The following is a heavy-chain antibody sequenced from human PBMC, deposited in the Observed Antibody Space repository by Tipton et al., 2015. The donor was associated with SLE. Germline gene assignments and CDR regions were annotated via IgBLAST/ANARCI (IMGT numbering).Heavy chain of an antibody. D-gene: IGHD2-2*01. CDR2: IYYSGRT. CDR3: ARAGIVVGYRGLDY. Sequence: TLSLTCPVSGDSISSYYWSWIRQPPGKGLEWIGYIYYSGRTYYNPSLKSRVTISVDTSKNQFSLKLSSVTAAETAVIYCARAGIVVGYRGLDYWGQGTPVTVSS. CDR1: GDSISSYY. V-gene: IGHV4-30-4*01. J-gene: IGHJ4*02.